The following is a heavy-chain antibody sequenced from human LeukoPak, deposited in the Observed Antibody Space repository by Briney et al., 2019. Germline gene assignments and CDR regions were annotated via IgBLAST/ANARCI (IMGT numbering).Heavy chain of an antibody. J-gene: IGHJ4*02. CDR3: ATYRQVLLPFES. D-gene: IGHD2-8*02. CDR1: GFTFSTFA. V-gene: IGHV3-23*01. Sequence: GGSLRLSCAASGFTFSTFAMIWVRQPPGKGLEWVSSIFPSGGEIHYADSVRGRFTISRVNSKSTLSLQMNSLRAEDTAIYYCATYRQVLLPFESWGQGTLVTVSS. CDR2: IFPSGGEI.